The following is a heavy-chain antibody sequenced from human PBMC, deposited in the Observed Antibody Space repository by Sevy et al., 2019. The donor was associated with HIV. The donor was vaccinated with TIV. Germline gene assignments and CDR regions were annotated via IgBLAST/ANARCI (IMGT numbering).Heavy chain of an antibody. CDR3: AGTKEYYDNSGDPFDY. CDR2: YDPEDAET. Sequence: ASVKVSCKVSGKTLTALAIHWVRQAPGKGLEWMATYDPEDAETYYAQRFQGRVTMTEDTSTDTAYMEMSSLGSEDTAVFYCAGTKEYYDNSGDPFDYWGQGTLVTVSS. V-gene: IGHV1-24*01. J-gene: IGHJ4*02. D-gene: IGHD3-22*01. CDR1: GKTLTALA.